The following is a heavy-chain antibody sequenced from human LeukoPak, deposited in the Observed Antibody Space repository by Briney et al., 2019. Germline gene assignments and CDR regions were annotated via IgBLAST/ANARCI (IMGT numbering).Heavy chain of an antibody. Sequence: GGSLRLSCAASGVTVSGSYMSWVRRAPGKGLEWVSVIYTSGDTYYADSVKGRFTISRDSSKNTLYLQMNTLRTEDTAVYYCVRVRYSGSWFPVPNFDCWGQGTLVTVSS. V-gene: IGHV3-66*01. J-gene: IGHJ4*02. CDR2: IYTSGDT. CDR1: GVTVSGSY. CDR3: VRVRYSGSWFPVPNFDC. D-gene: IGHD1-26*01.